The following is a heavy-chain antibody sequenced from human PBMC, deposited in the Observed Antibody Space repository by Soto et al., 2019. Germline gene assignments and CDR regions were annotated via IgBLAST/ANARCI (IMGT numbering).Heavy chain of an antibody. D-gene: IGHD2-15*01. CDR3: AHVLVVVANYGMDV. Sequence: QITLKESGPTLVKPTQTLTLTCTFSGFSLSTSGVGVGWIRQPPGKALEWLALIYLDDDKRYSPSLTSRLTITRATSKNRVVLTMTNMDPVDTATYYCAHVLVVVANYGMDVWGQGTTVTVSS. J-gene: IGHJ6*02. V-gene: IGHV2-5*02. CDR2: IYLDDDK. CDR1: GFSLSTSGVG.